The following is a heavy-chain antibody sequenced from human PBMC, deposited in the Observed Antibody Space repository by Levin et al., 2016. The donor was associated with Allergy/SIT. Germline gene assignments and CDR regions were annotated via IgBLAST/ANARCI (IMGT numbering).Heavy chain of an antibody. V-gene: IGHV4-59*01. Sequence: SQTLSLTCAVYGGSFSGYYWSWIRQPPGKGLEWIGYIYYSGSTNYNPSLKSRVTISVDTSKNQFSLKLSSVTAADTAVYYCARGHSYYYDSSGYNAMGYWGQGTLVTVSS. J-gene: IGHJ4*02. D-gene: IGHD3-22*01. CDR3: ARGHSYYYDSSGYNAMGY. CDR2: IYYSGST. CDR1: GGSFSGYY.